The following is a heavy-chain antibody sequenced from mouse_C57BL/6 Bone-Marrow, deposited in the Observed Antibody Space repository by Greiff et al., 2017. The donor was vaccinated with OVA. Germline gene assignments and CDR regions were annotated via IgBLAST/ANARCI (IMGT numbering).Heavy chain of an antibody. V-gene: IGHV3-3*01. J-gene: IGHJ1*03. CDR3: ARANWDVGDWYFDV. CDR1: GFSINSDCY. Sequence: EVQRVESGPSLVRPSQTLSLTCTVTGFSINSDCYWIWIRQFPGNKLEYIGYTFYSGITYYNPSLESRTYITRDTSKNQFSLKLSSVTTEDTATYDCARANWDVGDWYFDVWGTGTTVTVSS. D-gene: IGHD4-1*01. CDR2: TFYSGIT.